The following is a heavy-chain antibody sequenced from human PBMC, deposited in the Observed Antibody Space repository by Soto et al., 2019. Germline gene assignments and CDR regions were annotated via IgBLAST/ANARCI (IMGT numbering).Heavy chain of an antibody. CDR2: INHSGST. V-gene: IGHV4-34*01. J-gene: IGHJ5*02. Sequence: PSETLSLTCAVYGGSFSGYYWSWIRQPPGKGLEWIGEINHSGSTNYNPSLKRRVTISVDTSKNHFSLKLSSVTAADTAVYYCALAGAGTGWFDHWGQGTLVTVSS. D-gene: IGHD6-13*01. CDR3: ALAGAGTGWFDH. CDR1: GGSFSGYY.